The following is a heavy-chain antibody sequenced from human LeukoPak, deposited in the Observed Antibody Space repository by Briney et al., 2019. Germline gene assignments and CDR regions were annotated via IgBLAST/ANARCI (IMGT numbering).Heavy chain of an antibody. CDR2: IIPIFGTA. V-gene: IGHV1-69*13. J-gene: IGHJ6*02. Sequence: GASVKVSCKASGGTFSSYAISWVRQAPGQGLEWMGGIIPIFGTANYAQKFQGRVTITADESTSTAYMELSSLRSEDTAVYYCARDFGLRFLEWTTYYYGMDVWGQGTTVTVSS. D-gene: IGHD3-3*01. CDR3: ARDFGLRFLEWTTYYYGMDV. CDR1: GGTFSSYA.